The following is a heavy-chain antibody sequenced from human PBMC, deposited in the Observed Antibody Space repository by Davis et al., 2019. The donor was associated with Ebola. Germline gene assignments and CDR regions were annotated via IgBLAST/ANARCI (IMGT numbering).Heavy chain of an antibody. Sequence: GGSLRLSCAASGFTFSSYAMSWVRQAPGKGLEWVSAISGSGGSTYYADSVKGRFTISRHNSKNTLYLQMNSLRAEDTAVYYCARDTVGATSSDYWGQGTLVTVSS. V-gene: IGHV3-23*01. D-gene: IGHD1-26*01. CDR1: GFTFSSYA. CDR3: ARDTVGATSSDY. CDR2: ISGSGGST. J-gene: IGHJ4*02.